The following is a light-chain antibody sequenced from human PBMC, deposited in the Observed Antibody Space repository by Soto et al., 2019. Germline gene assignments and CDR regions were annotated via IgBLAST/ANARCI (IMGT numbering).Light chain of an antibody. CDR3: MQGTHWPELT. V-gene: IGKV2-30*01. J-gene: IGKJ4*01. Sequence: DIVLTQSPLSLSVTLGQRAYLACRSSQSLIYRDRNTYLNWFHQRPGQSPRRLIYRVSNRDSGVPDRFSGSGSGTDFTLTISRVEAEDVGVYYCMQGTHWPELTFGGGTKVEIK. CDR2: RVS. CDR1: QSLIYRDRNTY.